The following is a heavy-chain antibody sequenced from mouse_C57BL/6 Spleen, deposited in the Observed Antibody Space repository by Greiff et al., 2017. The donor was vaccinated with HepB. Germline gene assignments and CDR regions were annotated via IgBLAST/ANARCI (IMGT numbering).Heavy chain of an antibody. CDR1: GYTFTSSG. D-gene: IGHD2-12*01. V-gene: IGHV1-81*01. Sequence: VKLQQSGAELARPGASVKLSCKASGYTFTSSGISWVKQRTGQGLEWIGEIYPRSGNTYYNEKFKGKATLTADKSSSTAYMELRSLTSEDSAVYFCASLATTIAYWGQGTLVTVSA. CDR3: ASLATTIAY. J-gene: IGHJ3*01. CDR2: IYPRSGNT.